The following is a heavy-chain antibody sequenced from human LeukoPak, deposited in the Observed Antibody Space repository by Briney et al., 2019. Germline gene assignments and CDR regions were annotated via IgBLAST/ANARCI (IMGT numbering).Heavy chain of an antibody. Sequence: GGSLRLSCAASGFTFSSYAMSWVRQAPGKGLEWVSAISGSGGSTYYADSVKGRFTISRDNSKNTLYLQMNNLRAEDTAVYYCAKGRKRTTVTTFDYWGQGTLVTVSS. J-gene: IGHJ4*02. V-gene: IGHV3-23*01. CDR2: ISGSGGST. CDR3: AKGRKRTTVTTFDY. CDR1: GFTFSSYA. D-gene: IGHD4-17*01.